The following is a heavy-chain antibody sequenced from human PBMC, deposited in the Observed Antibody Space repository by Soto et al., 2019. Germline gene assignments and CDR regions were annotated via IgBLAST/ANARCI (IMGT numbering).Heavy chain of an antibody. Sequence: SVKVSCKASGGTFSSYAISWVRQAPGQGLEWMGGIIPIFGTANYAQKFQGRVTITADESTSTVYMELSSLRSEDTAVYYCADGYSYGKYFDYWGQGTLVTVSS. CDR2: IIPIFGTA. J-gene: IGHJ4*02. V-gene: IGHV1-69*13. CDR3: ADGYSYGKYFDY. D-gene: IGHD5-18*01. CDR1: GGTFSSYA.